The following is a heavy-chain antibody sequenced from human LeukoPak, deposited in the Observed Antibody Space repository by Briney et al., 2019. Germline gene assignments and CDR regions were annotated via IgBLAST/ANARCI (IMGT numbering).Heavy chain of an antibody. CDR1: EYTFTGYY. Sequence: ASVKVSCKASEYTFTGYYIHWVRRAPGQGLEWMGWINPNSGDTNYAQKFQGWVTMTRDTSISTAYMELSRLKSDDTAIYYCARESEPYYYDSSGSCDYWGQGTLVTVSS. V-gene: IGHV1-2*04. D-gene: IGHD3-22*01. CDR3: ARESEPYYYDSSGSCDY. CDR2: INPNSGDT. J-gene: IGHJ4*02.